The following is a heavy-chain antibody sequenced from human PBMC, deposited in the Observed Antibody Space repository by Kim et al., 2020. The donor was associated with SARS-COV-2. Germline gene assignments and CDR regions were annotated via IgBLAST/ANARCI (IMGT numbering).Heavy chain of an antibody. CDR3: TRATGALYYYYYGMDV. CDR1: GFTLGDYA. D-gene: IGHD4-17*01. CDR2: IGSKAYGGTT. V-gene: IGHV3-49*04. Sequence: GGSLRLSCTASGFTLGDYALSWVRQAPGKGLEWVGFIGSKAYGGTTQYAASVKGRFTMSRDDSKSVAYLQMNSLKTEDTAVYYCTRATGALYYYYYGMDVWGQGTTVTVSS. J-gene: IGHJ6*02.